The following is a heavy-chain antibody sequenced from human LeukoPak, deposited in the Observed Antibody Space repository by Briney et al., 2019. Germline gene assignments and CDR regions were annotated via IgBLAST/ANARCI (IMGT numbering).Heavy chain of an antibody. CDR2: INHSGST. J-gene: IGHJ4*02. CDR3: ARTYTVNDPFFDY. D-gene: IGHD4-17*01. CDR1: GGSFSGYY. V-gene: IGHV4-34*01. Sequence: PSETLSLTCAVYGGSFSGYYWSWIRQPPGKGLEWIGEINHSGSTNYNPSLKSRVTISVDTSKNQFSLKLSSVTAADTAVYYCARTYTVNDPFFDYWGQGTLVTVSS.